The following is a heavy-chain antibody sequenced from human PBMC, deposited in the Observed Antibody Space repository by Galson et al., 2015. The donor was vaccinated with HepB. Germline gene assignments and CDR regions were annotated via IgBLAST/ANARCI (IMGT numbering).Heavy chain of an antibody. J-gene: IGHJ4*02. CDR3: ARGAAGTDC. CDR2: IDPATGGT. V-gene: IGHV1-2*06. Sequence: SVKVSCKASGYTFSVYYMHWVRQAPGQGLEWMGRIDPATGGTNYAQKFQGRVTMTRDTSISTAYMGLSRLRSDDTAVYYCARGAAGTDCWGQGTLVTVSS. CDR1: GYTFSVYY. D-gene: IGHD1-1*01.